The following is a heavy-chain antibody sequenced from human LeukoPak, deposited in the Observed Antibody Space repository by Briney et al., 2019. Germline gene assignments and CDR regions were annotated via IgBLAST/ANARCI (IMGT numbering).Heavy chain of an antibody. Sequence: GGSLRLSCAASGFTFSTYLMSWVRQAPGKGLEWVANIKQDGSEKNYVDSVKGRFTISRDNAKNSLYLQMNSLRAEDTAVYYCARVASSGWQFFDYWGQGTLVTVSS. CDR2: IKQDGSEK. V-gene: IGHV3-7*01. CDR3: ARVASSGWQFFDY. J-gene: IGHJ4*02. CDR1: GFTFSTYL. D-gene: IGHD6-19*01.